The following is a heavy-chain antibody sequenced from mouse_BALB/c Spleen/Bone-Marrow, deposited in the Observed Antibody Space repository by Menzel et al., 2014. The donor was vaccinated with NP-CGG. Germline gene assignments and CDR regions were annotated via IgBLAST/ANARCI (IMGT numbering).Heavy chain of an antibody. D-gene: IGHD2-12*01. CDR1: GYSFTGYS. CDR2: INPYNGGT. Sequence: VQLKQSGPELVKPGASMKISCKASGYSFTGYSMNWVKRSHGKNLEWIGLINPYNGGTSYNQKFKGKATLTVDKSSSTAYMELLSLTSEDSAVYYCARDSYDLYALDYWGQGTSVTVSS. CDR3: ARDSYDLYALDY. J-gene: IGHJ4*01. V-gene: IGHV1-25*01.